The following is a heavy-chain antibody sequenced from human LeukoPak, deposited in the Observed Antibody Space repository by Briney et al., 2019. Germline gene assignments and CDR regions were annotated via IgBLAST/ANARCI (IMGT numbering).Heavy chain of an antibody. Sequence: PSENLSLTCAVYGGSFSGYYWSWIRQPPGKGLEWLEENNHSGSTTYNPSLKSQVTISVDTSKNHVSLKLSSVTPADTAVYYSASRKTTVTSCYYWGQASLHTVSS. J-gene: IGHJ4*02. CDR3: ASRKTTVTSCYY. V-gene: IGHV4-34*01. CDR1: GGSFSGYY. CDR2: NNHSGST. D-gene: IGHD4-17*01.